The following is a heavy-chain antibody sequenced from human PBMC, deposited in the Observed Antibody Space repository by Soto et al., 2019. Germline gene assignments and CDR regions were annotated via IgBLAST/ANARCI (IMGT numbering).Heavy chain of an antibody. CDR3: ARGDYGEFDY. CDR2: IIPIFGTA. V-gene: IGHV1-69*13. CDR1: GGTFSSYA. D-gene: IGHD4-17*01. Sequence: WASVKVSCKASGGTFSSYAISWVRQAPGQGLEWMGGIIPIFGTANYAQKFQGRVTMTADESTSTAYMELSSLRSDDTAVYYCARGDYGEFDYWGQGTLVTVSS. J-gene: IGHJ4*02.